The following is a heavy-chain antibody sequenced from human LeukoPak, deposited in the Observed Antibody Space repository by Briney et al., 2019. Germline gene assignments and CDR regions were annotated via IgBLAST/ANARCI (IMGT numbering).Heavy chain of an antibody. CDR3: AKDRRYSSGRYDPIFDY. V-gene: IGHV3-23*01. Sequence: GGSLRLSCAASGFTFSSYAMSWVRQAPGKGLEWVSAISGSGGSTYYADSVKGRFTISRDNSKNTLYLQMNSLRTEDTAVYYCAKDRRYSSGRYDPIFDYWGQGTLVTVSS. J-gene: IGHJ4*02. CDR1: GFTFSSYA. D-gene: IGHD6-19*01. CDR2: ISGSGGST.